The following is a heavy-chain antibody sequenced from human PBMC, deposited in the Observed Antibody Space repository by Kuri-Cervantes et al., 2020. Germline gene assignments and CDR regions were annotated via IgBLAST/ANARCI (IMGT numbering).Heavy chain of an antibody. Sequence: GSLRLSCTVSGGSIRTYYWNWIRQSPGKGLEWIGSIYYNGNTKYNPSLESRVTISVDTSEKQFSLKLSSVTAADTAVYYCARAGGYCSSTSCRRGIYYYMDVWGKGTTVTVSS. J-gene: IGHJ6*03. CDR3: ARAGGYCSSTSCRRGIYYYMDV. V-gene: IGHV4-59*12. CDR1: GGSIRTYY. D-gene: IGHD2-2*01. CDR2: IYYNGNT.